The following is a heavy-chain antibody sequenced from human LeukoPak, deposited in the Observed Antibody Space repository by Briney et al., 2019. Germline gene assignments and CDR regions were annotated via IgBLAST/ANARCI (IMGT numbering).Heavy chain of an antibody. Sequence: KPSETLSLTCTVSGDSISSYYWSWIRQPPGKGLEWIGYIYYNGSTNYNPSLKSRVTISVDTSKNQFSLKLSSVTAADTAVYYCARDSLYSSSSYYYYYGMDVWGQGTTVTVSS. CDR2: IYYNGST. D-gene: IGHD6-13*01. V-gene: IGHV4-59*01. CDR3: ARDSLYSSSSYYYYYGMDV. J-gene: IGHJ6*02. CDR1: GDSISSYY.